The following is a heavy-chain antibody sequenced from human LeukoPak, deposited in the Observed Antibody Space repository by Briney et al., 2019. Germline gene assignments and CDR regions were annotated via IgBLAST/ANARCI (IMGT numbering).Heavy chain of an antibody. Sequence: ASVPVSCKASGGTFSSYGINWVRQAPGQGLEWMGGIFPIFGTADYARNFQGRVTISADASTSTAYMELSSLTSEDTAVYYCARAANAFDIRGQGTMVTVSS. J-gene: IGHJ3*02. V-gene: IGHV1-69*13. CDR1: GGTFSSYG. CDR2: IFPIFGTA. D-gene: IGHD2-15*01. CDR3: ARAANAFDI.